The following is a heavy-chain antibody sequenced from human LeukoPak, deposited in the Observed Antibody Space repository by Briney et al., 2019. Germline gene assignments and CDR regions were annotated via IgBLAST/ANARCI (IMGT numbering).Heavy chain of an antibody. Sequence: GGSLRLSCAASGFTFTSYSMNWVRQAPGKGLEWVSYISSSSSTMYYADSVRGRSTISRDNAKNSLYLQMNSLRDEDTAVYYCARFTGFNSGWPFEYWGQGTLVTVSS. CDR2: ISSSSSTM. V-gene: IGHV3-48*02. J-gene: IGHJ4*02. D-gene: IGHD6-19*01. CDR1: GFTFTSYS. CDR3: ARFTGFNSGWPFEY.